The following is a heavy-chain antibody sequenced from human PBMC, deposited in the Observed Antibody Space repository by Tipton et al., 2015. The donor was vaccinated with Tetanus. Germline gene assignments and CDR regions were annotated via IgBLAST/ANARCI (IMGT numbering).Heavy chain of an antibody. CDR1: GGSVSSGCYY. D-gene: IGHD1-26*01. CDR2: IYSSGNT. V-gene: IGHV4-31*03. Sequence: TLSLTCTVSGGSVSSGCYYWIWIRPHPGKGREWIVDIYSSGNTYYSPTLKSRLTIAIDTSKNQFSLKWNSVTAADTAVYYCAREQARGARGRNFFDYGGQGTVVTASS. J-gene: IGHJ4*02. CDR3: AREQARGARGRNFFDY.